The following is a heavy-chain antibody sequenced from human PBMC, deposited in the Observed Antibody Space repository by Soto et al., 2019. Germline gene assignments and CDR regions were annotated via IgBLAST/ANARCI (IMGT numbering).Heavy chain of an antibody. CDR1: GYTFTSYG. D-gene: IGHD2-21*02. CDR3: ARLAYCGGDCYYDAFDI. J-gene: IGHJ3*02. V-gene: IGHV1-18*01. CDR2: ISAYNGNT. Sequence: ASVKVSCKASGYTFTSYGISWVRQAPGQGLEWMGWISAYNGNTNYAQKLQGRVTMTTDTSTSTAYMDLRSLRSDDTAVYYCARLAYCGGDCYYDAFDIWGQGTMVTVSS.